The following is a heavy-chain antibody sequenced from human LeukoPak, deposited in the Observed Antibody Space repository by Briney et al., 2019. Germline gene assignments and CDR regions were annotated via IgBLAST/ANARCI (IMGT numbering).Heavy chain of an antibody. D-gene: IGHD4-17*01. V-gene: IGHV3-30*02. CDR2: IRYDGSNK. CDR1: GFTFSSYG. Sequence: PGGSLRLSCAASGFTFSSYGMHWVRQAPGKGLEWVAFIRYDGSNKYYADSVKGRFTISRDNSKNTLYLQMNSLRAEDTAVYYCARDKSADYGDSYFDSWGQGILVSVSS. J-gene: IGHJ4*02. CDR3: ARDKSADYGDSYFDS.